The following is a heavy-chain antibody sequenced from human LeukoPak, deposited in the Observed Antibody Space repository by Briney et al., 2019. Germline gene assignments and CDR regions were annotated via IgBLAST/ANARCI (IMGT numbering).Heavy chain of an antibody. D-gene: IGHD3-10*01. CDR3: ARAFYGSGSYYMNWFDP. CDR1: GFTFSDYY. J-gene: IGHJ5*02. CDR2: ISSSGSTI. Sequence: KSGGSLRLSCAASGFTFSDYYMSWIRQAPGKGLEWVSYISSSGSTIYYADSVKGRFTISRDNAKNSLYLQMNSLRAEDTAVYYCARAFYGSGSYYMNWFDPWGQGTLVTVSS. V-gene: IGHV3-11*01.